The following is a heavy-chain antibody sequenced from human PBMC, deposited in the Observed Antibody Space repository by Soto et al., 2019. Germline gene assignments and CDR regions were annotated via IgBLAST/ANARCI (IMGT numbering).Heavy chain of an antibody. CDR2: INSDGSRT. D-gene: IGHD5-12*01. CDR3: ATDIEQMATEYYFDY. CDR1: GFTFSTYY. V-gene: IGHV3-74*01. Sequence: GSLRLSCAASGFTFSTYYMHWVRQAPGKGLVWASRINSDGSRTNYADSVKGRFTTFRDNAKNTLYLQLNSLRAEDTALYYCATDIEQMATEYYFDYWGQGTLVTVSS. J-gene: IGHJ4*02.